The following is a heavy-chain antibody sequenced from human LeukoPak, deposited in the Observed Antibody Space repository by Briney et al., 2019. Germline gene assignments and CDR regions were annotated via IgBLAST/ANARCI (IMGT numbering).Heavy chain of an antibody. V-gene: IGHV3-7*01. CDR3: ARSEYYGSGCYYTYPDY. D-gene: IGHD3-10*01. CDR2: IKQDGSEK. Sequence: GGSLRLSCTASGFTFSSFSMNWVRQAPGKGLEWVANIKQDGSEKYYVDSVKGRFTISRDNAKNSLYLQMNSLRAEDTAVYYCARSEYYGSGCYYTYPDYWGQGTLVTASS. J-gene: IGHJ4*02. CDR1: GFTFSSFS.